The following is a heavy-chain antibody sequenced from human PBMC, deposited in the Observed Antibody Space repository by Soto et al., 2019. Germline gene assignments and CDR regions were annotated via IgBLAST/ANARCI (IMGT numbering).Heavy chain of an antibody. CDR2: IIPILGIA. V-gene: IGHV1-69*02. CDR1: GGTFSSYT. Sequence: QVQLVQSGAEVKKPGSSVKVSCKASGGTFSSYTISWVRQAPGQGLEWMGRIIPILGIANYAQKFQGRVTXPXDXXTSTAYMELSSLSSEDTAVYYCAVTDSSGYSPFDYWGQGTLVAVSS. J-gene: IGHJ4*02. CDR3: AVTDSSGYSPFDY. D-gene: IGHD3-22*01.